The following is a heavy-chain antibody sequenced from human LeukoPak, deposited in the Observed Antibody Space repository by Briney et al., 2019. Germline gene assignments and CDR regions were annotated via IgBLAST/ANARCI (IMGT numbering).Heavy chain of an antibody. Sequence: GGSLRLSCAASGFTFDDCAMHWVRQAPGKGLEWVSLISWDGGSTYYADSVKGRFTISRDNSKNSLYLQMNSLRAEDTALYYCAKDYSNYRYYYYMDVWGKGTTVTVSS. CDR2: ISWDGGST. D-gene: IGHD4-11*01. CDR3: AKDYSNYRYYYYMDV. J-gene: IGHJ6*03. CDR1: GFTFDDCA. V-gene: IGHV3-43D*03.